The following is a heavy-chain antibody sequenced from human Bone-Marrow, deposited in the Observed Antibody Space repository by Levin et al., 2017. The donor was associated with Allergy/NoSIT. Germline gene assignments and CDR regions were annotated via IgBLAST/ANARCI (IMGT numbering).Heavy chain of an antibody. CDR1: GFSISAHV. CDR3: AITGTSLPAFDH. V-gene: IGHV3-23*01. CDR2: INSDATAT. J-gene: IGHJ4*02. D-gene: IGHD1-14*01. Sequence: PGGSLRLSCAASGFSISAHVVSWVRQAPGKGLEWVSAINSDATATHYADSVKGRFTISRDNSRNSVSLQMNSLRDEDTAVFYCAITGTSLPAFDHWGQGALVTVS.